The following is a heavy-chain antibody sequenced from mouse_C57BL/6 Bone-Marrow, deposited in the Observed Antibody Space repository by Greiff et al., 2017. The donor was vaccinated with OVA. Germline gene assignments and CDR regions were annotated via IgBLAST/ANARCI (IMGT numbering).Heavy chain of an antibody. D-gene: IGHD2-5*01. CDR2: IYPGSGST. J-gene: IGHJ2*01. CDR3: ARGHYSNYDY. V-gene: IGHV1-55*01. CDR1: CYTFTSYW. Sequence: QVQLQPPGAELVQPGASVKMSCKASCYTFTSYWLTWVKQRPGLGLAWIGDIYPGSGSTNYNEKFKSKATLTVDTSSSTAYMQLSSLTSEDSAVYYCARGHYSNYDYWGQGTTLTVSS.